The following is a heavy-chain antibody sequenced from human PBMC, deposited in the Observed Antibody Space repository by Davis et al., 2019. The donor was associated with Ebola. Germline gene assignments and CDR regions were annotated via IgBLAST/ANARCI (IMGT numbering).Heavy chain of an antibody. J-gene: IGHJ4*02. Sequence: GGSLRLSCAASGFTFSSHAMSWVRQAPGKGLEWVSGIRGSGDTTYYADSVKGRFTISRDNSKNTLYLEMNSLRADDTAIYFCAKIAGGGWGQGTLVTVSS. CDR3: AKIAGGG. CDR1: GFTFSSHA. V-gene: IGHV3-23*01. CDR2: IRGSGDTT. D-gene: IGHD3-10*01.